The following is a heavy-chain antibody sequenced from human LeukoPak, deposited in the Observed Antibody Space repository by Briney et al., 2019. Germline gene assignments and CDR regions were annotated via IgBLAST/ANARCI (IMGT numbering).Heavy chain of an antibody. CDR2: ISYDGSNK. V-gene: IGHV3-30-3*01. Sequence: PGGSLRLSCAASGFTFSSYAMHWVRQAPGKGLEWVAVISYDGSNKYYADSVKGRFTISRDNSKNTLYLQMNSLRAEDTAVYYSASQIVGATSYWGQGTLVTVSS. CDR1: GFTFSSYA. D-gene: IGHD1-26*01. CDR3: ASQIVGATSY. J-gene: IGHJ4*02.